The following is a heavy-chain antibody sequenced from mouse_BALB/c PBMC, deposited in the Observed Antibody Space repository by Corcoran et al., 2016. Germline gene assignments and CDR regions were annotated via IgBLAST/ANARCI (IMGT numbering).Heavy chain of an antibody. J-gene: IGHJ4*01. Sequence: EVQLQQSGPELVKPGASVKMSCKASGYTFTSYVMHWVKQKPGQGLEWIGYINPYNDGTKYNEKFKGKATLTSDKSSSTAYMELSSLTSEDSSGDDCAREVREEDYWGQGTSVTVSS. CDR2: INPYNDGT. CDR1: GYTFTSYV. CDR3: AREVREEDY. D-gene: IGHD2-14*01. V-gene: IGHV1S136*01.